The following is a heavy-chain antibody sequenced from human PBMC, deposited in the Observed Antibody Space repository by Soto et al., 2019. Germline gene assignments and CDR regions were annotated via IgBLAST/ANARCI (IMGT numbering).Heavy chain of an antibody. CDR1: GGSISSGDYY. CDR3: ARAGFSPYYDFWSGSPIARDYYYYGMDV. J-gene: IGHJ6*02. Sequence: KPSETLSLTCTVSGGSISSGDYYWSWIRQPPGKGLEWIGYIYYSGSTYYNPSLKSRVTISVDTSKNQFSLKLSSVTAADTAVYYCARAGFSPYYDFWSGSPIARDYYYYGMDVWGQGTTVTVSS. V-gene: IGHV4-30-4*01. D-gene: IGHD3-3*01. CDR2: IYYSGST.